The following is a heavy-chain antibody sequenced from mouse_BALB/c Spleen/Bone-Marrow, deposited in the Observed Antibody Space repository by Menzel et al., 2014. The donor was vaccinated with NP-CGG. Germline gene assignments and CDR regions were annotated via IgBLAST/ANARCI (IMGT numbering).Heavy chain of an antibody. V-gene: IGHV2-5-1*01. D-gene: IGHD2-1*01. CDR2: IWRGGSP. Sequence: VQGVESGPSLVQPSQSLSISCTVSGFSLTSYGVHWVRQSPGKGLEWLGVIWRGGSPDYNAAFMSRLSITKDNSKSQVFFKMNSLQADDTAIYYCAKRGNYGYFDYWGQGTTLTVSS. CDR1: GFSLTSYG. J-gene: IGHJ2*01. CDR3: AKRGNYGYFDY.